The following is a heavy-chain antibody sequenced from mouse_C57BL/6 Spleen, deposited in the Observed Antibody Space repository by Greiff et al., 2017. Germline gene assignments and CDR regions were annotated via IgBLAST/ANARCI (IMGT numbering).Heavy chain of an antibody. CDR3: ARRLGFWFAY. CDR2: INPSTGGT. CDR1: GYSFTGYY. J-gene: IGHJ3*01. V-gene: IGHV1-42*01. D-gene: IGHD3-2*02. Sequence: VQLQQSGPELVKPGASVKISCKASGYSFTGYYMNWVKQSPEKSLEWIGEINPSTGGTTYNQKFKAKATLTVDKSSSTAYMQLKSLTSEDSAVYYCARRLGFWFAYWGQGTLVTVSA.